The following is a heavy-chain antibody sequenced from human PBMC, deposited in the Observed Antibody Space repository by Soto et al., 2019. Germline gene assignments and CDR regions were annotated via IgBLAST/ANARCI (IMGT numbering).Heavy chain of an antibody. CDR3: ARAIRRYGSGSYYPYYFDY. CDR2: IIPIFGTA. J-gene: IGHJ4*02. D-gene: IGHD3-10*01. Sequence: SVKVSCKASGGTFSSYAISWVRQAPGQGLEWMGGIIPIFGTANYAQKFQGRVTITADESTSTAYMELSSLRSEDTAVYYCARAIRRYGSGSYYPYYFDYWGQGTLVTVS. V-gene: IGHV1-69*13. CDR1: GGTFSSYA.